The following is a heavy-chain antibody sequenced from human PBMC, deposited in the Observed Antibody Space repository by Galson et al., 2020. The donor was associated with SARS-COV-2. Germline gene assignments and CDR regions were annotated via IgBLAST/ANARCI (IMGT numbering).Heavy chain of an antibody. CDR1: GGSISSRSYY. D-gene: IGHD5-18*01. V-gene: IGHV4-39*01. Sequence: SETLSLPCTVTGGSISSRSYYWGWLRQPPGKGPEWIGSIYYSGSTYYNPSLKSRVTISVDTSKNQFSLKLSSVTAADTAVYYCARSERGYSYGSVDYWGQGTLVTVSS. CDR2: IYYSGST. CDR3: ARSERGYSYGSVDY. J-gene: IGHJ4*02.